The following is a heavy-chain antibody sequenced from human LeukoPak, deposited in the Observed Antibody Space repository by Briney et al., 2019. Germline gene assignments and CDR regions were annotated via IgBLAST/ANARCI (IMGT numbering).Heavy chain of an antibody. Sequence: ALVKVSCKASGGTFSSYAISWVRQAPGQGLEWMGRIIPILGIASYAQKFQGRVTITADKSTSTAYMELSSLRSEDTAVYYCARAGGSGSYYGHDYYYYYYMDVWGQGTTVTVSS. CDR2: IIPILGIA. V-gene: IGHV1-69*04. J-gene: IGHJ6*03. CDR1: GGTFSSYA. D-gene: IGHD3-10*01. CDR3: ARAGGSGSYYGHDYYYYYYMDV.